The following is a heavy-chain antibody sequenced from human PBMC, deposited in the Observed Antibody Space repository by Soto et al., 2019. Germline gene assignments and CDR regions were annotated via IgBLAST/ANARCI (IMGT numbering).Heavy chain of an antibody. V-gene: IGHV3-7*01. CDR1: GFTFSSYW. CDR3: ARGNSYDYIWGSYRSDFDS. Sequence: EVQLVESGGGLVQPGGSLRLSCAASGFTFSSYWMSWVRQAPGKGLEWVANIKQDGSEKYYVDSVKGRFTISRDNAKKSLYLQMHSLRAEATAVYYCARGNSYDYIWGSYRSDFDSWGQGTLVTVSS. D-gene: IGHD3-16*02. CDR2: IKQDGSEK. J-gene: IGHJ4*02.